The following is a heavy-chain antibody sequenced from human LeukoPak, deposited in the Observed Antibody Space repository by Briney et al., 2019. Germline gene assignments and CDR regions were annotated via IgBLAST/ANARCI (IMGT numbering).Heavy chain of an antibody. D-gene: IGHD2-8*01. CDR3: ARVGTSSLRDWFDP. CDR1: GFTFSSHA. J-gene: IGHJ5*02. CDR2: ISYDGSNK. V-gene: IGHV3-30*04. Sequence: GGSLRLSCAASGFTFSSHAMNWVRQAPGKGLEWVAVISYDGSNKYYVDSVKGRFTISRDNSKNTLYLQMNSLRAEDTAVYYCARVGTSSLRDWFDPGAREPWSPSPQ.